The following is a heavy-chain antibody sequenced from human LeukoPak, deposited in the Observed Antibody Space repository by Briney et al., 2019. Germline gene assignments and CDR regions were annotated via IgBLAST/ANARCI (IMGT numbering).Heavy chain of an antibody. CDR1: GFTFSSYG. J-gene: IGHJ4*02. Sequence: GGSLRLSCAASGFTFSSYGMSWVRQAPGKGLEWVSGISGSGYSTYYADSVKGRFTISRDNSKNTLYLQMNSLRAEDTAVYYCARSPNYKGYFDYWGQGTLVTVSS. V-gene: IGHV3-23*01. D-gene: IGHD3-10*01. CDR2: ISGSGYST. CDR3: ARSPNYKGYFDY.